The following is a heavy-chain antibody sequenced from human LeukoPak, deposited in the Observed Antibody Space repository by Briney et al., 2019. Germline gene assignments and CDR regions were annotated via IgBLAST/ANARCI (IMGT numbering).Heavy chain of an antibody. CDR2: IYYSGST. CDR1: GGSISSYY. D-gene: IGHD6-13*01. J-gene: IGHJ4*02. V-gene: IGHV4-59*01. CDR3: ERDSGSSRGFDY. Sequence: PSETLSLTCTVSGGSISSYYWSWIRQPPGKGLEWIGYIYYSGSTNYNPSLKSRVTISVDTSKNQFSLKLSSVTAADTAVYYCERDSGSSRGFDYWGQGTLVTVSS.